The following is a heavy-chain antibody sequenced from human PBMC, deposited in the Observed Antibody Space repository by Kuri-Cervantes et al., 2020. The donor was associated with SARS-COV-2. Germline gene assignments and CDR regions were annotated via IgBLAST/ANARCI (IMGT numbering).Heavy chain of an antibody. Sequence: SVKVSCKASGGTFSSYAISWVRQAPGQGLEWMGGIIPIFGTANYAQKFQGRVTITADESTSIAYMELSSLRSEDTAVYYCARGRKVRFLEWTNGGYYYYMDVWGKGTTVTVSS. CDR3: ARGRKVRFLEWTNGGYYYYMDV. CDR1: GGTFSSYA. D-gene: IGHD3-3*01. CDR2: IIPIFGTA. J-gene: IGHJ6*03. V-gene: IGHV1-69*13.